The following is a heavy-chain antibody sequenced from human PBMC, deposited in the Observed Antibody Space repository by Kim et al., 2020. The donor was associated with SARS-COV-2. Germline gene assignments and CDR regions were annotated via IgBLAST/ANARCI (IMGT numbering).Heavy chain of an antibody. V-gene: IGHV4-59*01. CDR1: GGSIRSYY. Sequence: SETLSLTCTVSGGSIRSYYWSWMRQPPGKGLEWIGNIYYSGSTNYNSSLKSRVTISVDTSKNQFSLKLSSVTAADTAVYYCARGYGIQWYYFDYWGQGTLVTVSS. CDR2: IYYSGST. J-gene: IGHJ4*02. CDR3: ARGYGIQWYYFDY. D-gene: IGHD2-8*01.